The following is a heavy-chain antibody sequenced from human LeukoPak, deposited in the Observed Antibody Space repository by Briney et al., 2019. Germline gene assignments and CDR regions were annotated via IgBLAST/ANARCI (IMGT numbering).Heavy chain of an antibody. J-gene: IGHJ4*02. CDR2: IWYDGSNK. V-gene: IGHV3-33*01. CDR1: GFTFSSYG. Sequence: GGSLRLPCAASGFTFSSYGMHWVRQAPGKGLEWVAVIWYDGSNKYYADSVKGRFTISRDNSKNTLYLQMNSLRAEDTAVYYCARGGRWSITMIVDYWGQGTLVTVSS. CDR3: ARGGRWSITMIVDY. D-gene: IGHD3-22*01.